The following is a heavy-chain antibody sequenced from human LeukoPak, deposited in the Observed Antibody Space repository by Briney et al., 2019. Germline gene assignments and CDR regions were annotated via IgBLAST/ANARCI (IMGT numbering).Heavy chain of an antibody. Sequence: WASVKVSCKASGGTFSSYAISWVRQAPGQGLEWMGRIIPIFGTANYAQKFQGRVTITTDESTSTAYMELSSLRSEDTAVYYCARGPDYKWTQEDYWGQGTLVTVSS. J-gene: IGHJ4*02. CDR2: IIPIFGTA. CDR3: ARGPDYKWTQEDY. D-gene: IGHD1-1*01. V-gene: IGHV1-69*05. CDR1: GGTFSSYA.